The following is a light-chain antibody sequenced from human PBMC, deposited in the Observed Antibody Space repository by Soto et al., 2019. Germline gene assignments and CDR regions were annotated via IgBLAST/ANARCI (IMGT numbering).Light chain of an antibody. CDR2: GAS. J-gene: IGKJ1*01. Sequence: EIVLTQSPGTLSLSLGERATLSCRASQSVSNNYLAWYQQKPGQAPRLLIYGASNRATGIPDRFSGSGSGTDFTLTISRLEPEDFAVYYCQQYGSSGTSGQGTKVDIK. V-gene: IGKV3-20*01. CDR1: QSVSNNY. CDR3: QQYGSSGT.